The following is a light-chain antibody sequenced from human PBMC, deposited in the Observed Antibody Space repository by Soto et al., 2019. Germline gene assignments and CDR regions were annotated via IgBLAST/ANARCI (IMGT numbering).Light chain of an antibody. CDR3: QQYGDSPPYS. CDR2: GAS. Sequence: EIVLTQSPGTLSLSPGERATLSCRASQSVSRSSLAWYRQKPGQAPRLLFYGASSRAAGIPDRFSGSGSATDFTLTISRLEPEDFAVYYCQQYGDSPPYSFGQGTKLEIK. CDR1: QSVSRSS. J-gene: IGKJ2*03. V-gene: IGKV3-20*01.